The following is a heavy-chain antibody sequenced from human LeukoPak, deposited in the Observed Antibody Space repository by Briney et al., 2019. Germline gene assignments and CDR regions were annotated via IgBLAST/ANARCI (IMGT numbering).Heavy chain of an antibody. CDR1: GGSFSGYY. D-gene: IGHD4-17*01. CDR2: MNHSGST. CDR3: ARDQSRAQNGDYSYYYYYMDV. J-gene: IGHJ6*03. Sequence: SETLSLTCAVYGGSFSGYYWSWLRQPPGKGLEWIGEMNHSGSTNYNPSLKSRVTISVDTSKNQFSLKLSSVTAEDTAVYYCARDQSRAQNGDYSYYYYYMDVWGKGTTVTVSS. V-gene: IGHV4-34*01.